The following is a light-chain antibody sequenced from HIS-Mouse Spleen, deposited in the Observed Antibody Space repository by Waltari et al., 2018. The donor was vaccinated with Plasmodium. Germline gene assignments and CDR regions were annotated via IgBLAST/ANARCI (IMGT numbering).Light chain of an antibody. CDR2: EAS. Sequence: SYELTQPPSVSVSPGPTARITCSGDALPKKYAYWYQQKSGQAPVLVIYEASKRPSGIPERFSGSSSGTMATLTISGAQVEDEADYYCYSTDSSGNHRVFGGGTKLTVL. V-gene: IGLV3-10*01. CDR3: YSTDSSGNHRV. J-gene: IGLJ3*02. CDR1: ALPKKY.